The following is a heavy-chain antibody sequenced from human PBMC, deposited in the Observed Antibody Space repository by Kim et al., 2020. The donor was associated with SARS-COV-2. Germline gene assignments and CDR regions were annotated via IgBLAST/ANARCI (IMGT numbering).Heavy chain of an antibody. V-gene: IGHV4-34*01. D-gene: IGHD6-13*01. Sequence: SETLSLTCAVYGGSFSGYYWSWIRQPPGKGLEWIGEINHSGSTNYNPSLKSRVTISVDTSKNQFSRKLSSVTAADTAVYYCARGVEIAAAGLLIPYYYYGMDFWGQGTTVTVSS. CDR2: INHSGST. J-gene: IGHJ6*02. CDR1: GGSFSGYY. CDR3: ARGVEIAAAGLLIPYYYYGMDF.